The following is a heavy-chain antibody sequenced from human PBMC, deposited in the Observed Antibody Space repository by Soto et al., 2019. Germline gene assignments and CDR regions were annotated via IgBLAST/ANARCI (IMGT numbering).Heavy chain of an antibody. D-gene: IGHD3-22*01. CDR3: ARGFYYDSSGYYYVRAYYFDY. J-gene: IGHJ4*02. Sequence: SETLTVTCALYGGSFSADYWSWIRQPPGKGLDLIGEINHSGSTIYNASLKSRVTISIDTSKNQFSLKLTSVTAADTAVYYCARGFYYDSSGYYYVRAYYFDYWGQGTLVTVSS. V-gene: IGHV4-34*01. CDR1: GGSFSADY. CDR2: INHSGST.